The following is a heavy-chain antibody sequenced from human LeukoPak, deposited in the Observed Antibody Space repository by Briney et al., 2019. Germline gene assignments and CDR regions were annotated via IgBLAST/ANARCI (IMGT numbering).Heavy chain of an antibody. V-gene: IGHV4-59*01. D-gene: IGHD4-11*01. Sequence: SETPSLTCTVSGDSISSYYWSWIRQPPGKGLEWIGYIYDSGKTNYNASLISRVTISVDTSENQFSLKLTSVTPADTAVYYCAGGGGTLDYWGQGTLVTVSSGESSQPLSDYWGQGTLVTVSS. J-gene: IGHJ4*02. CDR2: IYDSGKT. CDR3: AGGGGTLDYWGQGTLVTVSSGESSQPLSDY. CDR1: GDSISSYY.